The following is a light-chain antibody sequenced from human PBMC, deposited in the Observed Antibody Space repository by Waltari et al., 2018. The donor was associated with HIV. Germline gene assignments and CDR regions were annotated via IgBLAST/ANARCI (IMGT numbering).Light chain of an antibody. V-gene: IGLV2-14*03. CDR3: SAYGGSYNRLL. CDR1: DSDIGGYNF. J-gene: IGLJ2*01. Sequence: QPALTQPASVSGSPGQSITISCTGTDSDIGGYNFVSWYQQHPGKAPRLLIFDVSSRPSGVSSRFSGSKSGNTASLTISRLQAEDEADYFCSAYGGSYNRLLFGGGTKLTVL. CDR2: DVS.